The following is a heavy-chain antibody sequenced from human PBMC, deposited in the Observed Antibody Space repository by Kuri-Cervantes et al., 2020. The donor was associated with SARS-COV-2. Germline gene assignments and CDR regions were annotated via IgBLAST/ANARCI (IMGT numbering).Heavy chain of an antibody. V-gene: IGHV4-39*07. Sequence: SETLSLTCTVSGGSISSSSYYWCWIRQPPGKGLEWIGSIYYSGSTYYNPSLKSRVTISVDTSKNQFSLKLSSVTAADTAVYYCARVNQWLASADIWGQGTMVTVSS. CDR2: IYYSGST. D-gene: IGHD6-19*01. CDR3: ARVNQWLASADI. J-gene: IGHJ3*02. CDR1: GGSISSSSYY.